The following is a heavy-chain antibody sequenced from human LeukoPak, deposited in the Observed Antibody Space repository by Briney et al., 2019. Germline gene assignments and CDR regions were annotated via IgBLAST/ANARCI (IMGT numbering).Heavy chain of an antibody. J-gene: IGHJ4*02. CDR2: IYYSGST. CDR3: ARAFGSGTYYPY. Sequence: SETLSLTXTVSGGSISSYYWSWIRQPPGKGLEWIGYIYYSGSTNYNPSLKSRVTISVDTSKNQFSLKLSSVTAADTAVYYCARAFGSGTYYPYWGQGALVTVSS. D-gene: IGHD3-10*01. CDR1: GGSISSYY. V-gene: IGHV4-59*01.